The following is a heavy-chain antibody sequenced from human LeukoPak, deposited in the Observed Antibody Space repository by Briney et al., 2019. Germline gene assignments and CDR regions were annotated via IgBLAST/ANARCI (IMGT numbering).Heavy chain of an antibody. D-gene: IGHD5-18*01. V-gene: IGHV4-39*07. CDR3: AREGGYSYGDAPLHFDY. CDR1: GGSISSSSYY. Sequence: SETLSLTCTVSGGSISSSSYYWGWIRQPPGKGLEWIGSIYHSGSTYYNPSLKSRVTISVDTSKNQFSLKLSSVTAADTAVYYCAREGGYSYGDAPLHFDYWGQGTLVTVSS. J-gene: IGHJ4*02. CDR2: IYHSGST.